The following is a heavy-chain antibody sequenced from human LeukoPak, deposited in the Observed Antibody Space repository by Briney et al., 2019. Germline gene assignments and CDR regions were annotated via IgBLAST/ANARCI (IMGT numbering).Heavy chain of an antibody. CDR3: ARGARRIILWFGERFDP. CDR1: GGCFSGYY. CDR2: INHSGST. J-gene: IGHJ5*02. V-gene: IGHV4-34*01. D-gene: IGHD3-10*01. Sequence: SETLSLTCAVYGGCFSGYYWSWIRQPPGKGLEWIGEINHSGSTNYNPSLKSRVTISVDTSKNQFSLKLSSVTAADTAVYYCARGARRIILWFGERFDPWGQGTLVTVSS.